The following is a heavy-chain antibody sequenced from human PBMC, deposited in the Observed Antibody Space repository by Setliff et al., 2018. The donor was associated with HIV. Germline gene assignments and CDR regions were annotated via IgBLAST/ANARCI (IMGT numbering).Heavy chain of an antibody. CDR1: GYTFTSYA. Sequence: RASVKVSYKASGYTFTSYAMNWVRQAPGHGLEWMGWINTNTGNPTYAQCFTGRFVFSLDTSVSTAYLQISSLKAEDTAVYYCARDSPTGAFDIWGQGTMVTVSS. CDR2: INTNTGNP. V-gene: IGHV7-4-1*02. CDR3: ARDSPTGAFDI. D-gene: IGHD4-17*01. J-gene: IGHJ3*02.